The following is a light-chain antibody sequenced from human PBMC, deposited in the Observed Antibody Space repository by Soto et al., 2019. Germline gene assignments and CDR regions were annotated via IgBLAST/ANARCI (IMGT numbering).Light chain of an antibody. J-gene: IGLJ1*01. V-gene: IGLV1-44*01. CDR2: GDN. CDR1: RSNIGSNT. Sequence: QSVLTQPPSASETPGQRVTISCSGSRSNIGSNTVNWYQQLPGTAPKLLIYGDNQRPSGVPDRFSGSKSGTLASLAISGLQSEDEADYYCATWDDSLNGYVFGTGTKVTVL. CDR3: ATWDDSLNGYV.